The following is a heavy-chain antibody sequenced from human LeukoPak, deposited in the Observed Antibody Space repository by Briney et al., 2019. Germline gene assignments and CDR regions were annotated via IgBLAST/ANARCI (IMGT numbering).Heavy chain of an antibody. CDR3: ARVWVNCGTDCYVFDY. V-gene: IGHV1-2*02. CDR2: ISPNSGGT. J-gene: IGHJ4*02. Sequence: ASVKVSCKASGYTFTGYYLHWVRQAPAQGPEWMGWISPNSGGTNYAQKFQGRVTMTRDTSISTVSMELSRLRSDDTAVYYCARVWVNCGTDCYVFDYWGQGTLVTVSS. D-gene: IGHD2-21*02. CDR1: GYTFTGYY.